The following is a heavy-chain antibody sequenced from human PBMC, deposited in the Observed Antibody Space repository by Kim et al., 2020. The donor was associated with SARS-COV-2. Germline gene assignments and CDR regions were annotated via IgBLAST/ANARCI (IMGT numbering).Heavy chain of an antibody. J-gene: IGHJ4*02. V-gene: IGHV4-39*01. Sequence: SETLSLTCTVSGGSISSSSYYWVWIPQPPGQGLEWIVCIYDSGSTYYNPSLQSRVTISVYTSQNQFSLKLSSVTAADTALYYCARHGGGSIVLWVYAAYLDYWGQGTLVTVSS. CDR2: IYDSGST. CDR1: GGSISSSSYY. D-gene: IGHD2-8*02. CDR3: ARHGGGSIVLWVYAAYLDY.